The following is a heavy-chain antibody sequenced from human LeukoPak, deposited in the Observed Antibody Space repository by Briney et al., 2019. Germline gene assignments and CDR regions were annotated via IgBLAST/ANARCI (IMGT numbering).Heavy chain of an antibody. CDR1: GYTFTSYY. CDR2: INPSSGSR. CDR3: ARDACSSTICQAGGNWFDP. Sequence: GASVTVSCKASGYTFTSYYMHWVRQAPGQGLEWMGTINPSSGSRSYAQKFQGRVTMTRDTSTNIVYMELSSLRSEDTAVYFCARDACSSTICQAGGNWFDPWGQGTLVIVS. J-gene: IGHJ5*02. V-gene: IGHV1-46*01. D-gene: IGHD2-2*01.